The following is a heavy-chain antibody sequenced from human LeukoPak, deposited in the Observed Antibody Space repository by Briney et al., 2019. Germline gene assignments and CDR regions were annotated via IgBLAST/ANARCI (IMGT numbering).Heavy chain of an antibody. CDR1: GHSLRTGYY. D-gene: IGHD6-6*01. V-gene: IGHV4-38-2*02. CDR2: LYYSGST. CDR3: ARSKSSSSSDAFDI. J-gene: IGHJ3*02. Sequence: SETLSLTCSVSGHSLRTGYYWDWIRQAPGEGLEWIGSLYYSGSTYYNPSLKSRVTISVDTSKNQFSLKLTSVTAADATVYYCARSKSSSSSDAFDIWGQGTMVTVSS.